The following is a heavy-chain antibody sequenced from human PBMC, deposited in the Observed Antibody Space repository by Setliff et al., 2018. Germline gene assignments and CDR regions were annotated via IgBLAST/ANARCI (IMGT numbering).Heavy chain of an antibody. D-gene: IGHD3-22*01. CDR2: ISGSAQTT. CDR1: GFTFSSYA. J-gene: IGHJ5*02. CDR3: AREADYYDTIGVMGYFWEKEYNWFDP. V-gene: IGHV3-23*01. Sequence: PGGSLRLSCAASGFTFSSYAITWVRQAPGKGLEWVSMISGSAQTTYYADSVKGRFTISRDNAKNSLYLQMNSLRAEDTALYHCAREADYYDTIGVMGYFWEKEYNWFDPWGQGTLVTVSS.